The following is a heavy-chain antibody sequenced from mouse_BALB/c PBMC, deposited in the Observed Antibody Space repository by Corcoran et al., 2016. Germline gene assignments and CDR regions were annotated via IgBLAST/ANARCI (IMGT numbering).Heavy chain of an antibody. CDR3: ARRSDGSYYAMDY. J-gene: IGHJ4*01. Sequence: EVQLQQSGPELVKPGASVKISCKASGYSFTGYYMHWVKQSHVKSLEWIGRINPYNGATSYNQNFKDKASLTVDKSSSTAYMELHSLTSEDSAVYYCARRSDGSYYAMDYWGQGTSVTVSS. CDR2: INPYNGAT. D-gene: IGHD2-3*01. V-gene: IGHV1-26*01. CDR1: GYSFTGYY.